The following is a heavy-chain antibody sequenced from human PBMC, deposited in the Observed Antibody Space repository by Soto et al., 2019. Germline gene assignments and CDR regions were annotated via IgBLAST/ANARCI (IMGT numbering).Heavy chain of an antibody. CDR3: ARGIAVAGTLMYYFDY. Sequence: GASVKVSCKASGYTFTSCGISWVRQAPGQGLEWMGWISAYNGNTNYAQKLQGRVTMTTDTSTSTAYMELRSLRSDDTAVYYCARGIAVAGTLMYYFDYWGQGTLVTVSS. CDR1: GYTFTSCG. CDR2: ISAYNGNT. V-gene: IGHV1-18*04. J-gene: IGHJ4*02. D-gene: IGHD6-19*01.